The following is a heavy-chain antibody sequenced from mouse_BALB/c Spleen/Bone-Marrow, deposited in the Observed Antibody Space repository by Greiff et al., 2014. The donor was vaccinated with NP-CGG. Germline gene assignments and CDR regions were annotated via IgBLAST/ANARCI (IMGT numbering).Heavy chain of an antibody. Sequence: EVQLQQSGGDLVKPGGSLKLSCAASGFTFSSYGMSWVRQTPDKRLEWVATISSGGSYTYYPDSVKGRFTISRDNAKNTLYLQMSSLKSEDTAMYYCARGGGAYYGNYWFAYWGQGTLATVSA. CDR2: ISSGGSYT. J-gene: IGHJ3*01. CDR3: ARGGGAYYGNYWFAY. D-gene: IGHD2-10*01. CDR1: GFTFSSYG. V-gene: IGHV5-6*01.